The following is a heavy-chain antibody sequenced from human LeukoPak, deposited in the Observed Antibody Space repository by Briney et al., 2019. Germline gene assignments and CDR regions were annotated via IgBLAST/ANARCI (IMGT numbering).Heavy chain of an antibody. D-gene: IGHD3-10*01. Sequence: GGSLRLSCAASGFTFSSYSMNWVRQAPGKGLEWVSSISSSSSYIYYADSVKVRFTISRDNARNSLYLQMNSLRAEDTAVYYCARAQWFGELLSTYMDVWGKGTTVTVSS. J-gene: IGHJ6*03. CDR3: ARAQWFGELLSTYMDV. CDR1: GFTFSSYS. V-gene: IGHV3-21*01. CDR2: ISSSSSYI.